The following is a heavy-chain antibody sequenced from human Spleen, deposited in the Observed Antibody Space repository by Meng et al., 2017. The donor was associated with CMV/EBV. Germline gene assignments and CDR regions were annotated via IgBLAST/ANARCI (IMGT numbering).Heavy chain of an antibody. CDR1: GGSMSSSDYY. J-gene: IGHJ5*02. CDR3: ARARPGAIVVVPAALSWGWFDP. Sequence: GSLRLSCTVSGGSMSSSDYYWGWIRQPPGKGLECIGNIYYSASTYYNPSLASRVTISVDTSKNEFSLNLRSVTAADTAVYYCARARPGAIVVVPAALSWGWFDPWGQGTLVTVSS. CDR2: IYYSAST. D-gene: IGHD2-2*01. V-gene: IGHV4-39*01.